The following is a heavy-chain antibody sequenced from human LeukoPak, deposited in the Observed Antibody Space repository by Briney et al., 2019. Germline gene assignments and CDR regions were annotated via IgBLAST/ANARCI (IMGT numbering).Heavy chain of an antibody. V-gene: IGHV3-23*01. CDR2: ISGSGGST. J-gene: IGHJ4*02. CDR1: GFTFSSYA. Sequence: SGGSLRLSCAASGFTFSSYAMSWVRQAPGKGLEWVSGISGSGGSTYYADSVKGRFTISRDNTKNTLYLQMNSLRAEDTAVYYCAKDSGRDYYDSSGYYYPFDYWGQGTLVTVSS. D-gene: IGHD3-22*01. CDR3: AKDSGRDYYDSSGYYYPFDY.